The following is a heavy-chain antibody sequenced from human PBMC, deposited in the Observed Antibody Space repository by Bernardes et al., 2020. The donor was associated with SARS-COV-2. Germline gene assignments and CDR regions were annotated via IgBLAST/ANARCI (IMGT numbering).Heavy chain of an antibody. CDR3: ARAVLNYDFSNLLYYYYGMDV. Sequence: GGSLRLSCAASGFTFSSYTMNWVRQAPGKGLEWVSYISSSSSTIYYADSVKGRFTISRDNAKNSLYLQMNSLRAEDTAVYYCARAVLNYDFSNLLYYYYGMDVWGQGTTVTVSS. CDR1: GFTFSSYT. CDR2: ISSSSSTI. D-gene: IGHD3-3*01. J-gene: IGHJ6*02. V-gene: IGHV3-48*01.